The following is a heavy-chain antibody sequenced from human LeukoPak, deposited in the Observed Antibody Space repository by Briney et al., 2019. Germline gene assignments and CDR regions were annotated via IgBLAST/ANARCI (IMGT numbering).Heavy chain of an antibody. D-gene: IGHD4-17*01. Sequence: SQTLSLTCTVSGGSISSGDYYWSWIRQPPRKGLEWIGYIYYSGSTYYKPSLKSRISMSVDMSKTQFSLKLSSVIAADTAVYFCAREFLRVNAFDIWGQGTMVTVSS. CDR3: AREFLRVNAFDI. J-gene: IGHJ3*02. V-gene: IGHV4-30-4*08. CDR1: GGSISSGDYY. CDR2: IYYSGST.